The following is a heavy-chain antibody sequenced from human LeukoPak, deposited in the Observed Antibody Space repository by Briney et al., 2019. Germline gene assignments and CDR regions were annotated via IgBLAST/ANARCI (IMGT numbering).Heavy chain of an antibody. D-gene: IGHD3-10*01. CDR1: GGSISSSSYY. CDR3: AREAVAGGSGSNYYYYGVDV. Sequence: SETLSLTCTVSGGSISSSSYYWGWIRQPPGKGLEWIGSIYYSGNTYYNPSLKSRVTISLDTSKNQFSLKLSSVTAADTAVYYCAREAVAGGSGSNYYYYGVDVWGQGTTVTVSS. CDR2: IYYSGNT. J-gene: IGHJ6*02. V-gene: IGHV4-39*07.